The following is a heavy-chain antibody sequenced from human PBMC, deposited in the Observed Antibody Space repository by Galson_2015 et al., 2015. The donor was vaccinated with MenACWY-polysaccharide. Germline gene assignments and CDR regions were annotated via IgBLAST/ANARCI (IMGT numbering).Heavy chain of an antibody. D-gene: IGHD7-27*01. V-gene: IGHV3-7*01. Sequence: SLRLSCAAPGLTFSNWWMTWVRQAPGKGLEWVASIKKDGNEKYYVDSVKGRFTVSRDNAKDSLYLQMNSLRAEDTAVYFCARGHLGLGLWGQGTTVTVSS. CDR2: IKKDGNEK. CDR1: GLTFSNWW. CDR3: ARGHLGLGL. J-gene: IGHJ6*02.